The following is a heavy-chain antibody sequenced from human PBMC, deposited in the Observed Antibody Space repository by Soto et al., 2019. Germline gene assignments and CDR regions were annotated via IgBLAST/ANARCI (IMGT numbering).Heavy chain of an antibody. D-gene: IGHD1-7*01. CDR2: IYYSGST. CDR3: ARERRNWNYGYPDY. J-gene: IGHJ4*02. CDR1: GGSISRGGYY. Sequence: PSENLFLTCTVSGGSISRGGYYWRWIRRQPGKGLEWIGYIYYSGSTYYNLSLKSRVTISVDTSKNQFSLKLSSVTDADTAVYYCARERRNWNYGYPDYWGQGTLVTVS. V-gene: IGHV4-31*03.